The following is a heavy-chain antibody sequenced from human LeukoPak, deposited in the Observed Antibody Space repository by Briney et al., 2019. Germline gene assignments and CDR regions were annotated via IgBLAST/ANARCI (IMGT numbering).Heavy chain of an antibody. CDR2: IYPGESDT. D-gene: IGHD5-12*01. J-gene: IGHJ5*02. Sequence: GEYLKIPCKCFGYSFTSYWIGWVRQMPGKGVEWMGIIYPGESDTRYSPSFQGQVTISADKSITTAYLQWSRLKASDTAMDYCARHVERETYSGDVRNNWFDPWGQGTLVTVSS. CDR3: ARHVERETYSGDVRNNWFDP. CDR1: GYSFTSYW. V-gene: IGHV5-51*01.